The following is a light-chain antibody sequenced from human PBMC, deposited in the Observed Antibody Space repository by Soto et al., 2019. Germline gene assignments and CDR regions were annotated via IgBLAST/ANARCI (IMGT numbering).Light chain of an antibody. CDR2: DSS. V-gene: IGKV3-20*01. J-gene: IGKJ4*01. CDR1: QSISSY. CDR3: QQYVDSPET. Sequence: EIVLTQSPGTLSLSPGERATLSCRASQSISSYVAWYQQKPGQAPRDLIYDSSSRATGVPDRFSGSGSGTDFTLTISRLEPEDFAVYYCQQYVDSPETFGGGTKVEIK.